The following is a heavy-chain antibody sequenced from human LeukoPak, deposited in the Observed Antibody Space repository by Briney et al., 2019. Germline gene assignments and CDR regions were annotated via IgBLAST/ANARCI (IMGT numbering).Heavy chain of an antibody. D-gene: IGHD6-19*01. CDR3: VRSWHRSGWYYFDY. J-gene: IGHJ4*02. CDR1: GYSFTSYW. V-gene: IGHV5-51*01. CDR2: IDPGDSDT. Sequence: GESLKISCKGSGYSFTSYWIGWVRQMPGKGLEWMGIIDPGDSDTSYSPSFQGQVTISADKSFTTANLQWSSLKASDTAMYYCVRSWHRSGWYYFDYWGQGTLVTVSS.